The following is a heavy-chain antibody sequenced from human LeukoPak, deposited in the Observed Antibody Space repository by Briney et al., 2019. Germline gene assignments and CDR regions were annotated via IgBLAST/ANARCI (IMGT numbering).Heavy chain of an antibody. J-gene: IGHJ3*02. CDR1: GYTFTGYD. D-gene: IGHD2-2*01. Sequence: ASVKVSCKASGYTFTGYDINWVRQATGQGLEWMGWMNPNSGNTGYAQKFQGRVTMTRNTSISTPYMELSSLRSEDTAVYYCAKVVPAAHDAFDIWGQGTMVTVSS. V-gene: IGHV1-8*01. CDR2: MNPNSGNT. CDR3: AKVVPAAHDAFDI.